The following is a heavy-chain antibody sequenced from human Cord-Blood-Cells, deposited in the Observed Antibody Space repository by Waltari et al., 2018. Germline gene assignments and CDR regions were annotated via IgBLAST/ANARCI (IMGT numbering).Heavy chain of an antibody. CDR2: IVVGSGNT. CDR1: GFTFTSSA. V-gene: IGHV1-58*01. D-gene: IGHD3-3*01. Sequence: TSVKVSCKASGFTFTSSAVQWVRQARGQRLEWIGWIVVGSGNTNYAQKFQERVTITRDMSTSTAYMELSSLRSEDTAVYYCAASRFYTDFWSGPDYWGQGTLVTVSS. CDR3: AASRFYTDFWSGPDY. J-gene: IGHJ4*02.